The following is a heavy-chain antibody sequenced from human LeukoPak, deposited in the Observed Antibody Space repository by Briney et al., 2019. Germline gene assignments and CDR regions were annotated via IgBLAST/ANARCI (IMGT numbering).Heavy chain of an antibody. CDR1: GGTFSSYV. V-gene: IGHV1-69*05. CDR2: IIPIFGTA. J-gene: IGHJ4*02. D-gene: IGHD3-10*01. Sequence: ASVKVSCKASGGTFSSYVINWVRQAPGQGLEWMGGIIPIFGTANYAQKFQGRVTMTRDTSISTAYMELSRLRSDDTAVYYCARDFGELLFQDYWGQGTLVTVSS. CDR3: ARDFGELLFQDY.